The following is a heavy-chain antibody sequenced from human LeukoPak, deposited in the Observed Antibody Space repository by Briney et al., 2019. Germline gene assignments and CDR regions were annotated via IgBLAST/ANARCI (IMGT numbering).Heavy chain of an antibody. CDR2: IYPGDSGT. CDR1: GYSFTTYW. D-gene: IGHD6-19*01. CDR3: ARQSVAADADYYYGMDV. Sequence: GESLKISCKGSGYSFTTYWIAWVRQMPGKGLEWMGIIYPGDSGTRYSPSFQGQVTISADKSISTAYLQWSSLKASDTAMYYCARQSVAADADYYYGMDVWGQGTTVTVSS. J-gene: IGHJ6*02. V-gene: IGHV5-51*01.